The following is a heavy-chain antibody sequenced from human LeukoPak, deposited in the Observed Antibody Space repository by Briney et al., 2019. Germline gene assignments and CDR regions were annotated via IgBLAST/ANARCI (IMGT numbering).Heavy chain of an antibody. CDR3: ARNYSDWSDP. J-gene: IGHJ5*02. CDR2: INPTTGDT. D-gene: IGHD4-11*01. V-gene: IGHV1-2*02. Sequence: ASVKVSCKASGYTFTGYYMHWVRQAPGQGLEWMGWINPTTGDTKYSQKFQGRVTLTRDMSISTGYMELSRLKSDDTAVYYCARNYSDWSDPWGQGTLVTVSS. CDR1: GYTFTGYY.